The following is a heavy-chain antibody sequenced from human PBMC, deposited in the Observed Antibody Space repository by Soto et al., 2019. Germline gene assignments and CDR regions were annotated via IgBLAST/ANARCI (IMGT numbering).Heavy chain of an antibody. Sequence: QVQLVQSGAEVKKPGSSVTVSCKASGGTFSSYTISWVRQAPGQGLEWMGGIIPIFGTANYAQKFQGRVTIYADESTSTAYMALSSLRSEDTAVYYCARGNHRWLQLWYFDLWGRGTLVTVSS. J-gene: IGHJ2*01. D-gene: IGHD5-12*01. V-gene: IGHV1-69*12. CDR1: GGTFSSYT. CDR3: ARGNHRWLQLWYFDL. CDR2: IIPIFGTA.